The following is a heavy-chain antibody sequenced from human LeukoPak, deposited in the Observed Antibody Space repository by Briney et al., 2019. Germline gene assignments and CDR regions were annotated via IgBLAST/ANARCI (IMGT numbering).Heavy chain of an antibody. CDR1: GYAFSGYF. CDR2: INPNIGGT. J-gene: IGHJ3*01. D-gene: IGHD1/OR15-1a*01. Sequence: ASVTVSCKASGYAFSGYFTHWVRQAPGQGLEYMGWINPNIGGTYYAPKFQGRITMTRDKSLSTAYMDLSTLTSDDTAVYYCAREPPSTMGTTNAFDLWGRGTMVIVSS. V-gene: IGHV1-2*02. CDR3: AREPPSTMGTTNAFDL.